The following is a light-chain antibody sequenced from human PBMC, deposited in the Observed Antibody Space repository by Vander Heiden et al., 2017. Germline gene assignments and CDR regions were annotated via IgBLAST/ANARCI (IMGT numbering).Light chain of an antibody. CDR2: KAS. CDR3: QQYNAYPWT. Sequence: DIQMTQSPSTLSASLGDRVTITCRASQTFSNYLAWYQQKPGNAPKLLIYKASTLESGVPSRFSGRGSGTEFTLTISSLQPDDFATYYCQQYNAYPWTFGQGTRVEI. V-gene: IGKV1-5*03. CDR1: QTFSNY. J-gene: IGKJ1*01.